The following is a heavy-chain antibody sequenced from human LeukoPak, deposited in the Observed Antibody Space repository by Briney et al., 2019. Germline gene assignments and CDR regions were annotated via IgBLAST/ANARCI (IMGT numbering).Heavy chain of an antibody. CDR1: GGSISSGRYY. CDR2: IYYSGST. J-gene: IGHJ3*02. V-gene: IGHV4-31*03. D-gene: IGHD5-18*01. CDR3: ARDRNTGDDAFDI. Sequence: SQTLSLTCTVSGGSISSGRYYWSWIRQHPGKGLEWIGYIYYSGSTYYNPSLKSRVTISVDTSKNQFSLKLSSVTAADTAVYYSARDRNTGDDAFDIWGQGTMVTVSS.